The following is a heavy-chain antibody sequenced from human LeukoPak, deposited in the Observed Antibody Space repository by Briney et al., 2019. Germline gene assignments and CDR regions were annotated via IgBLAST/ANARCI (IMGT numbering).Heavy chain of an antibody. Sequence: PGRSLRLSCAASGFTLSSYWTHWVRQAPGKGLVWVSLINIDGSNSNYADSVKGRFTISRDNAKNTLYLQMNSLRAEDTAVYSCARGADGVSSNSRGWFDPWGQGTLVTVSA. CDR3: ARGADGVSSNSRGWFDP. D-gene: IGHD2-15*01. J-gene: IGHJ5*02. CDR2: INIDGSNS. V-gene: IGHV3-74*01. CDR1: GFTLSSYW.